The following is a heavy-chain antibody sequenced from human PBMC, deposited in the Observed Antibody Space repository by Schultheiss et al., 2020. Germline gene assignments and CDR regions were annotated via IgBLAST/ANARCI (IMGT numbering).Heavy chain of an antibody. Sequence: SETLSLTCGVYGGSISSGGYYWSWIRQHPGKGLEWIGYIYYSGSTYYNPSLKSRVTISVDTSKNQFSLKLSSVTAADTAVYYCARGHDFWSGYTNWFDPWGQGTLVTVSS. V-gene: IGHV4-31*11. CDR3: ARGHDFWSGYTNWFDP. CDR2: IYYSGST. D-gene: IGHD3-3*01. J-gene: IGHJ5*02. CDR1: GGSISSGGYY.